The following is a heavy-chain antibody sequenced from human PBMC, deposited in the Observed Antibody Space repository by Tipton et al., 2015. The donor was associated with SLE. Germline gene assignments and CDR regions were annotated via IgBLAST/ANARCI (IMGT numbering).Heavy chain of an antibody. V-gene: IGHV3-23*01. D-gene: IGHD4-17*01. CDR3: ARVDRKVTTSGQGYYYYMDV. Sequence: SLRLSCAASGFTFSSYAMSWVRQAPGKGLEWVSTISASGGSTYYADSVKGRFTISRDNSKNTLYLQMNILRAEDTAVYYCARVDRKVTTSGQGYYYYMDVWGKGTTVTVSS. CDR2: ISASGGST. CDR1: GFTFSSYA. J-gene: IGHJ6*03.